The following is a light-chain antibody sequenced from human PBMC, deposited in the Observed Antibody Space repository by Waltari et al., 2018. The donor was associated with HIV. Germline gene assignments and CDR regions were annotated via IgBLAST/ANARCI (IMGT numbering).Light chain of an antibody. CDR3: QQYYSLPYT. CDR2: WAS. V-gene: IGKV4-1*01. Sequence: DIVMTQSPDSLAVSLGERATINCKSSQTVLYSSNNKNYLTWYQQRPGQPPKVVIYWASTRESGVPYRFSGSGSGTDFTLTINSLQAEDVAVYYCQQYYSLPYTFGRGTKLEIK. CDR1: QTVLYSSNNKNY. J-gene: IGKJ2*01.